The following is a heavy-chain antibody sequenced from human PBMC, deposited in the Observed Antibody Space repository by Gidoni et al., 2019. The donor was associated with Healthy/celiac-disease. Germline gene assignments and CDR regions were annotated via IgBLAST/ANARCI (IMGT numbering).Heavy chain of an antibody. CDR1: GLAFDDDT. J-gene: IGHJ4*02. CDR2: ISWDGAST. V-gene: IGHV3-43*01. D-gene: IGHD1-26*01. Sequence: EVQLVESGGVVVKPGGSLRVTRAASGLAFDDDTRHWGRKAPGKGLECGSLISWDGASTYYTDSRKGRFNSSRDNIKNSLEYQINSLRTEDTSLDYSSKDMADTSGGFDYWGQGTLVTVSS. CDR3: SKDMADTSGGFDY.